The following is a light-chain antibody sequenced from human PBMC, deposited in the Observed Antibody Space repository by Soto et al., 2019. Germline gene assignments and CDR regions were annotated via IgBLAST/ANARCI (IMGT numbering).Light chain of an antibody. J-gene: IGKJ2*01. CDR2: KTS. CDR1: QSLLDSDGETY. V-gene: IGKV2-24*01. CDR3: MQATQFPHT. Sequence: EIVMTQTPLSSPVTLGQPASISCRSSQSLLDSDGETYLSWLQQRPGQPPRLLIYKTSSRFSGVPDRFSGSGVGTDFTLKISRVEVEDVGVYYCMQATQFPHTFGQGTKLEI.